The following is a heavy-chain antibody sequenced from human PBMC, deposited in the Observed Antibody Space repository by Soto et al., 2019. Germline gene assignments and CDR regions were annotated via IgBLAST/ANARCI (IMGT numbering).Heavy chain of an antibody. CDR1: GDSVSSDSYF. CDR3: ARIIVGVTVDL. Sequence: PSETLSLTCTVSGDSVSSDSYFWTWIRQPPGKGLEWSAYMSYTGATNYNLSLKSLVTISVDTSTNQFFLTLTSVTAADTAVYFWARIIVGVTVDLWGQGSLVTASS. J-gene: IGHJ5*02. D-gene: IGHD1-26*01. V-gene: IGHV4-61*01. CDR2: MSYTGAT.